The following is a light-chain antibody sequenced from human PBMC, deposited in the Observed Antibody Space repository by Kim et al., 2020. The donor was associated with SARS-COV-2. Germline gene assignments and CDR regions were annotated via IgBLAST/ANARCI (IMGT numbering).Light chain of an antibody. CDR3: QQYNNWPYT. J-gene: IGKJ2*01. CDR1: QSIGSH. Sequence: ETIMTQSPATLSVSPGERATLFCRASQSIGSHLAWYQKKPGQAPRLFVYGVSTRATGIPARFSGSGSATEFTLTISSLQSEDFAVYYCQQYNNWPYTFSQGTKVDIK. CDR2: GVS. V-gene: IGKV3-15*01.